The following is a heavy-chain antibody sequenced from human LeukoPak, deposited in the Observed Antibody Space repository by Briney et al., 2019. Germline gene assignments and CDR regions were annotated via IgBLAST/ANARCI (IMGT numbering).Heavy chain of an antibody. J-gene: IGHJ4*02. V-gene: IGHV4-39*07. CDR3: ARDRQGEVAGNYKYDY. CDR1: DGSINSISNY. D-gene: IGHD6-19*01. Sequence: SETLSLNCSISDGSINSISNYWGWIRQPPGKGLEWIGGIYYSGSTYYNPSLKSRVTMSVDTSKNQFSLKLSSVTAADTAVYYCARDRQGEVAGNYKYDYWGQGTLVTVSS. CDR2: IYYSGST.